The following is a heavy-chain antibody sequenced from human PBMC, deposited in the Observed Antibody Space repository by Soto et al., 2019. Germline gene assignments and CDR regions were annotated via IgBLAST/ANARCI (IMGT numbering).Heavy chain of an antibody. Sequence: QVQLVESGGGVVQPGRSLRLSCAASGFTFSSYGMHWVRQAPGKGLEWVAVIWYDGSNKYYADSVKGRFTISRDNSKNTLYLQMNSLRAEDTAVYYCARDSQLYSSSWYSHLFYYYYYGMDVWGQGTTVTVSS. V-gene: IGHV3-33*01. CDR2: IWYDGSNK. CDR3: ARDSQLYSSSWYSHLFYYYYYGMDV. J-gene: IGHJ6*02. CDR1: GFTFSSYG. D-gene: IGHD6-13*01.